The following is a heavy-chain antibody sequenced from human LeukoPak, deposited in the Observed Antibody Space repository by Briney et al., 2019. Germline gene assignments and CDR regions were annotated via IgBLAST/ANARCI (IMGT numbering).Heavy chain of an antibody. V-gene: IGHV3-21*01. CDR3: ARDRARGLNYFDY. CDR1: AFSLNAYN. Sequence: KSGGSLRLSCAASAFSLNAYNMNWVRQAPGKGLEWVSSISYTGTYIYYADSVKGRFTISRDNAQNSLYLQMNSLRAEDTAVYYCARDRARGLNYFDYWGQGTLVIVSS. D-gene: IGHD3-10*01. J-gene: IGHJ4*02. CDR2: ISYTGTYI.